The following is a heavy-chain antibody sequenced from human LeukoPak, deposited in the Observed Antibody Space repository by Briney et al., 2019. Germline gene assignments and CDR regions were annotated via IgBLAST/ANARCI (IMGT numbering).Heavy chain of an antibody. D-gene: IGHD6-25*01. J-gene: IGHJ4*02. Sequence: NPGGSLRLSCAASGFPFSSYSMNWVRQAPGKGLEWVSSISSSSSYIYYADSVKGRFTISRDNAKTSLHLQMNSLRAEDTAVYYCARGVRRLPFDYWGQGTLVTVSS. CDR1: GFPFSSYS. V-gene: IGHV3-21*01. CDR2: ISSSSSYI. CDR3: ARGVRRLPFDY.